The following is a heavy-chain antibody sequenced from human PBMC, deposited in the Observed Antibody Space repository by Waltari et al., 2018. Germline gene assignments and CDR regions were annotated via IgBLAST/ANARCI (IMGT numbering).Heavy chain of an antibody. V-gene: IGHV2-70*01. CDR3: ALTRSTYYDFWRQNWFEP. CDR1: GFSLSTSGMC. Sequence: QVTLRESGPALVKPTQTLTLTCTFSGFSLSTSGMCVSWIRQPPGKALEWLALIDWDDDKSYSTSLKTRLTISKDTSKNQVVLTMTNMDPVDTATYYCALTRSTYYDFWRQNWFEPWGQGTLVTVSS. J-gene: IGHJ5*02. CDR2: IDWDDDK. D-gene: IGHD3-3*01.